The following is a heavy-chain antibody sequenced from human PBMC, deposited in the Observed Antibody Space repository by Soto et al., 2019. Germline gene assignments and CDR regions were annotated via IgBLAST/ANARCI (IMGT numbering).Heavy chain of an antibody. CDR1: GDTFSTYT. Sequence: ASVKVSCKASGDTFSTYTITWMRQAPGQGLEWMGGIIPRSATSNYAQKFQGRVTITADESTNTAYMELSSLRSEDTAVYYCARGGLVLVPSTFNSDYYSYAMDGWGQGTTVNVSS. CDR2: IIPRSATS. CDR3: ARGGLVLVPSTFNSDYYSYAMDG. J-gene: IGHJ6*02. V-gene: IGHV1-69*13. D-gene: IGHD2-2*01.